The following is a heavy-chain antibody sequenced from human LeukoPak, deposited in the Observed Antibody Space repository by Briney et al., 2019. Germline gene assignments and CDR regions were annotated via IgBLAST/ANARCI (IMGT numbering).Heavy chain of an antibody. CDR3: ARDEILTGARPPHMDV. CDR2: IKQDGSEK. Sequence: PGGSLRLSCAASGFTFSSYWMSWVRQAPGKGLEWVANIKQDGSEKYYVDSVKGRFTISRDNAKNSLYLQMNSLRAEDTAVYNCARDEILTGARPPHMDVWGKGTTVTVSS. J-gene: IGHJ6*03. CDR1: GFTFSSYW. D-gene: IGHD3-9*01. V-gene: IGHV3-7*01.